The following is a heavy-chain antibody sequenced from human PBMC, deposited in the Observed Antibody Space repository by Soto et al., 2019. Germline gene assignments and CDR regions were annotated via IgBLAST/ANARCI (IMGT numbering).Heavy chain of an antibody. D-gene: IGHD6-13*01. V-gene: IGHV4-34*01. CDR1: GGSFSGYY. Sequence: PSETLSLTCAVYGGSFSGYYWSWIRQPPGKGLEWIGEINHSGSTNYNPSLKSRVTISVDTSKNQFSLKLSSVTAADTAVYYCARDLAAAAYWGQGTLVTVSS. J-gene: IGHJ4*02. CDR2: INHSGST. CDR3: ARDLAAAAY.